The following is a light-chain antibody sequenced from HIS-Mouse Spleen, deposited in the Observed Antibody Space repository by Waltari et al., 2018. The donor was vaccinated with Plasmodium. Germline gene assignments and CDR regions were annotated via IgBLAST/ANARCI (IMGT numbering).Light chain of an antibody. J-gene: IGLJ2*01. CDR1: SSDVGGYNY. V-gene: IGLV2-11*01. Sequence: QSALTQPRSVSGSPGQSVTISCTGTSSDVGGYNYVSWYQQHPGKAPKLMIYDVSKRPSGVPDRFSRSKYGNTASLTISELQAEDEDDYYCCSYAGSYTWVFGGGTKLTVL. CDR3: CSYAGSYTWV. CDR2: DVS.